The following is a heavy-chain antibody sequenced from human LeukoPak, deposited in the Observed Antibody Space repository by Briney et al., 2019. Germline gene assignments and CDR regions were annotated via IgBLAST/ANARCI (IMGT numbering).Heavy chain of an antibody. CDR1: GYTFMKYY. CDR2: IDPSCVTS. J-gene: IGHJ4*02. CDR3: ATALYCGGDCYSGRYFFDY. D-gene: IGHD2-21*02. Sequence: ASVKVSCTASGYTFMKYYIHWVRPASGQGLEWMSMIDPSCVTSNNAQRFQGRVTMTRDTSTSTVYMNLDSLPSDDTAVYYCATALYCGGDCYSGRYFFDYWGQGTPVTVSS. V-gene: IGHV1-46*01.